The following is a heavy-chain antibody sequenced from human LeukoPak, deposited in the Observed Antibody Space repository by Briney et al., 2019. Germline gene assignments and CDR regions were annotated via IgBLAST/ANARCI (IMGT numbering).Heavy chain of an antibody. CDR2: ISSSSSYI. J-gene: IGHJ4*02. CDR3: ARDRVVVPAAITGY. Sequence: PGGSLRLSCAASGFTFSSYSMNWVRQAPGKGLEWVSSISSSSSYIYYADSVKGRFTISRDNAKNSLYLQMNSLRAEDTAVYYCARDRVVVPAAITGYWGQGTLVTVSS. D-gene: IGHD2-2*02. CDR1: GFTFSSYS. V-gene: IGHV3-21*01.